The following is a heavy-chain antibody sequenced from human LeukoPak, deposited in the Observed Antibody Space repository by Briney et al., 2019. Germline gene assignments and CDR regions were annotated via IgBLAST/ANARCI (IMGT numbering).Heavy chain of an antibody. V-gene: IGHV1-2*02. J-gene: IGHJ5*02. CDR2: INPNSGGT. D-gene: IGHD3-10*01. Sequence: ASVKVSSKASGYTFSAYHIHWVRQAPGQGLEWMGWINPNSGGTNFSSKFHGRVSMTRDTSLITAYMELSSLRSDDTAVYYCARGDKKENLSGASGYFDPWGQGSLVTVSS. CDR1: GYTFSAYH. CDR3: ARGDKKENLSGASGYFDP.